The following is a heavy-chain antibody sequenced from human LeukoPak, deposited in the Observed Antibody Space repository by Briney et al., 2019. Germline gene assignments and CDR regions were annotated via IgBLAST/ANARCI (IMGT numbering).Heavy chain of an antibody. CDR1: GGTFSSYA. J-gene: IGHJ4*02. V-gene: IGHV1-69*13. Sequence: SVKVSCKASGGTFSSYAISWVRQAPGQGLEWMGGIIPIFGTANYAQKFQGRVTITADESTSTAYMELSSLRSEDTAVYYCARGRTKVNYDFWSGSPLDYWGQGTLVTVSS. CDR2: IIPIFGTA. CDR3: ARGRTKVNYDFWSGSPLDY. D-gene: IGHD3-3*01.